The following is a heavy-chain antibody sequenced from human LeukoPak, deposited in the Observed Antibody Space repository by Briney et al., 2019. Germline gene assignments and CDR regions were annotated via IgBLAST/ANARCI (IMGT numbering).Heavy chain of an antibody. CDR2: MNPNSGNT. CDR3: ARVEGRDGYNLDY. V-gene: IGHV1-8*01. D-gene: IGHD5-24*01. J-gene: IGHJ4*02. CDR1: GYTFTSYD. Sequence: PLASVKVSCKASGYTFTSYDINWVRQATGKGLEWMGWMNPNSGNTGYAQKFQGRVTMTRNTSKSTAYMELTSPRSDATDVYYCARVEGRDGYNLDYWGQGTLVTVSS.